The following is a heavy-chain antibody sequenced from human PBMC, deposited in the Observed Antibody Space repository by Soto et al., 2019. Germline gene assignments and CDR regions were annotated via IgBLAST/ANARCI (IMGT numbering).Heavy chain of an antibody. Sequence: GASVKVSCKASGYTFTSYGISWVRQAPGQGLEWMGWISAYNGNTNYAQKLQGRVTMTTDTSTSTAYMELRSLRSDDTAVYYCARSYSSGWCIMNAFDIWGQGTMVTLSS. CDR1: GYTFTSYG. D-gene: IGHD6-19*01. CDR2: ISAYNGNT. CDR3: ARSYSSGWCIMNAFDI. J-gene: IGHJ3*02. V-gene: IGHV1-18*01.